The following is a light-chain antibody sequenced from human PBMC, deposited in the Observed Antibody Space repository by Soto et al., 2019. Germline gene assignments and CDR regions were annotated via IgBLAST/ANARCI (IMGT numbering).Light chain of an antibody. CDR3: EYYGTSIT. J-gene: IGKJ4*01. V-gene: IGKV3-20*01. CDR2: GAS. CDR1: ETVSSSY. Sequence: DIVLTQSPGTLSLSPGERATLSCRASETVSSSYLAWYQQKPGQAPRLLIYGASSRATGIPDRFSGSGSGTDFTLTISRLEPEDFAVYYCEYYGTSITFGGGTKVDIK.